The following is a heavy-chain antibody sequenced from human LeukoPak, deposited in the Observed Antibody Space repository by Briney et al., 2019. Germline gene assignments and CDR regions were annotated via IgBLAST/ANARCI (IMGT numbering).Heavy chain of an antibody. D-gene: IGHD3-9*01. CDR2: IYHSGST. V-gene: IGHV4-4*02. J-gene: IGHJ4*02. Sequence: SETLSLTCAVSGGSISSSNWWSWVRQPPGKGLEWIGEIYHSGSTNYNPSLKSRVTISVDKSKNQFSLKLSSVTAADTAVYYCARVSHPVLRYFDWPGGYFDYWGQGTLVTVSS. CDR1: GGSISSSNW. CDR3: ARVSHPVLRYFDWPGGYFDY.